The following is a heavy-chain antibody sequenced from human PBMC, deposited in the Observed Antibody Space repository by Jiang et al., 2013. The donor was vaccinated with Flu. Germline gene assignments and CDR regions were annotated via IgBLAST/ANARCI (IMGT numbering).Heavy chain of an antibody. D-gene: IGHD3-9*01. J-gene: IGHJ3*02. CDR3: AKMRFDGYDILTGYYHKSAFDI. V-gene: IGHV3-30*18. CDR1: GFTFSSYG. CDR2: ISYDGSNK. Sequence: GVVQPGRSLRLSCAASGFTFSSYGMHWVRQAPGKGLEWVAVISYDGSNKYYADSVKGRFTISRDNSKNTLYLQMNSLRAEDTAVYYCAKMRFDGYDILTGYYHKSAFDIWGQGTMVTVSS.